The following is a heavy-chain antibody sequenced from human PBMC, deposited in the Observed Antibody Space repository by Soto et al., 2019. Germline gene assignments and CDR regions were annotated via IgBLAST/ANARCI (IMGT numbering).Heavy chain of an antibody. V-gene: IGHV3-30-3*01. J-gene: IGHJ6*02. CDR2: ISYDGSNK. D-gene: IGHD3-22*01. CDR1: GFTFSSYA. Sequence: GSLRLSCAASGFTFSSYAIHWVRQAPGKVLEWVAVISYDGSNKHYADSVKGRFTISRDNSKNTLYLRMNSLRAEDTAVYYCVRGGDYYDSSGYLRPDYYYYYGMDVWGQGXTVTVYS. CDR3: VRGGDYYDSSGYLRPDYYYYYGMDV.